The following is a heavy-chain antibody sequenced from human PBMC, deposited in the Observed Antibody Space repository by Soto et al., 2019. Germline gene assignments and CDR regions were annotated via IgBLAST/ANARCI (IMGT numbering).Heavy chain of an antibody. CDR3: ARDFSGTNTLNFDF. CDR1: GYSFTAYY. D-gene: IGHD5-12*01. Sequence: ASVKVSCKASGYSFTAYYIHWVRQAPGQGLEWMGWINPNTGGTNYAQKFQGLVTMTRDTSVNTVFLEMSRLTSGDTAVYYCARDFSGTNTLNFDFWGQGAPVTV. V-gene: IGHV1-2*02. J-gene: IGHJ4*02. CDR2: INPNTGGT.